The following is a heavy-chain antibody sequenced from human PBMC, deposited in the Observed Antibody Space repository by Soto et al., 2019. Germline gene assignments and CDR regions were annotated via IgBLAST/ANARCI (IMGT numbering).Heavy chain of an antibody. CDR2: IGIGSSTK. J-gene: IGHJ3*01. CDR1: GFTFGNYG. Sequence: GGSLRLSCAASGFTFGNYGLNWVRQAPGKGLEWVSYIGIGSSTKYYADSVKRRFTISRDNAKNSLYLQMNSLRAEDTAVYYCARDQLYYNDISGRPLNAFDVWGQGTMVTVSS. V-gene: IGHV3-48*01. D-gene: IGHD3-22*01. CDR3: ARDQLYYNDISGRPLNAFDV.